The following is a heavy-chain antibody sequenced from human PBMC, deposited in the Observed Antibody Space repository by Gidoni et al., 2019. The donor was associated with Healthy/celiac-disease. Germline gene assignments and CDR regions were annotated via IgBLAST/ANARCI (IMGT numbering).Heavy chain of an antibody. CDR1: GGSFSGYY. CDR3: ARGCVLRYFDWLLYDAFDI. V-gene: IGHV4-34*01. D-gene: IGHD3-9*01. Sequence: QVQLQQWGAGLLKPSETLSLTCAVYGGSFSGYYWSWIRQPPGKGLDWIGEINHSGSTNYNPSLKSRVTISVDTSKNQFSLKLSSVTAADTAVYYCARGCVLRYFDWLLYDAFDIWGQGTMVTVSS. J-gene: IGHJ3*02. CDR2: INHSGST.